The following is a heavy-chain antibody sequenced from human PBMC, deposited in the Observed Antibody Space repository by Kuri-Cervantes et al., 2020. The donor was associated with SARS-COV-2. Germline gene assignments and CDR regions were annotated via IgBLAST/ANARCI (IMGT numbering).Heavy chain of an antibody. CDR1: GYTFNGYY. J-gene: IGHJ6*02. CDR2: INPSGGST. CDR3: AAEGYCSSTSCYVLKPDYYYYGMDV. D-gene: IGHD2-2*01. V-gene: IGHV1-46*02. Sequence: ASVQVSCKASGYTFNGYYMHWVRQAPGQGLEWMGIINPSGGSTSYAQKFQGRVTMTRDTSTSTVYMELSSLRSEDTAVYYCAAEGYCSSTSCYVLKPDYYYYGMDVWGQGTTVTVSS.